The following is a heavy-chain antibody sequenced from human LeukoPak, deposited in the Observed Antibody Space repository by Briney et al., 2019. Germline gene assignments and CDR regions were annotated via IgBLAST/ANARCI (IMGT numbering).Heavy chain of an antibody. J-gene: IGHJ5*02. V-gene: IGHV1-3*01. D-gene: IGHD5-18*01. CDR2: INAGNGNT. Sequence: ASVKVSCKASGYTFTSYAMHWVRQAPGQRLEWMGWINAGNGNTKYSQKFQGRVTITRDTSASTAYMELSSLRSEDTAVYYCAREGDTAMLCNWFDPWGQGTLVTVSS. CDR1: GYTFTSYA. CDR3: AREGDTAMLCNWFDP.